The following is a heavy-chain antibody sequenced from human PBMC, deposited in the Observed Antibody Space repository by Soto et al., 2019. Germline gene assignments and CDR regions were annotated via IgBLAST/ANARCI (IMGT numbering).Heavy chain of an antibody. D-gene: IGHD6-6*01. Sequence: SETLSITCAVSGYSISSGYYWGWIRQPPGKGLEWIGSIYHSGSTYYNPSLKSRVTISVDTSKNQFSLKLSSVTAADTAVYYCARGIAARRPNWFDPWGQGTLVTVSS. CDR1: GYSISSGYY. V-gene: IGHV4-38-2*01. CDR2: IYHSGST. CDR3: ARGIAARRPNWFDP. J-gene: IGHJ5*02.